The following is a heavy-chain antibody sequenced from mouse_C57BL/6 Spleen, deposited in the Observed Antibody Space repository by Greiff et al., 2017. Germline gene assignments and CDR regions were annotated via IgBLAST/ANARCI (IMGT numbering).Heavy chain of an antibody. J-gene: IGHJ4*01. D-gene: IGHD2-3*01. CDR3: ARLDDGYPTPYAMDY. V-gene: IGHV1-26*01. CDR2: INPNNGGT. CDR1: GYTFTDYY. Sequence: EVKLQQSGPELVKPGASVKISCKASGYTFTDYYMNWVKQSHGKSLEWIGDINPNNGGTSYNQKFKGKATLTVDKSSSTAYMELRSLTSEDSAVYYCARLDDGYPTPYAMDYWGQGTSVTVSS.